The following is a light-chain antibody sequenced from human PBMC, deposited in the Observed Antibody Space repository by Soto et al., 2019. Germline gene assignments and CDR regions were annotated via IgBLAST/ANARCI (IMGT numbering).Light chain of an antibody. CDR1: QSIIIW. CDR2: KAS. CDR3: QQYNTYRT. J-gene: IGKJ1*01. V-gene: IGKV1-5*03. Sequence: DIQMTQSPSTLSASVGDRVTITCRAGQSIIIWLAWYQQKPGKAPKLLIYKASTLESGVPSRFSGSGSGTEFSLTISSLQPDDFATYYCQQYNTYRTFGQGTKVEIK.